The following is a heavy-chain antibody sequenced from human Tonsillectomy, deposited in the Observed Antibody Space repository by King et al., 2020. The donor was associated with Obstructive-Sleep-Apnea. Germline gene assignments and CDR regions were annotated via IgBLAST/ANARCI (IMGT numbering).Heavy chain of an antibody. Sequence: QVQLQESGPGLVKPSQTLSLTCTVSGGSISSVDYYWSWIRQPPGKGLEWIGYIYHSGSTYYNPSLKCRISTSLATPKNQFSLKLRSVTAADPAVYYCARGYCSSTSCYEGGGFDIWGQGTMVTVSS. D-gene: IGHD2-2*01. CDR1: GGSISSVDYY. CDR2: IYHSGST. CDR3: ARGYCSSTSCYEGGGFDI. J-gene: IGHJ3*02. V-gene: IGHV4-30-4*01.